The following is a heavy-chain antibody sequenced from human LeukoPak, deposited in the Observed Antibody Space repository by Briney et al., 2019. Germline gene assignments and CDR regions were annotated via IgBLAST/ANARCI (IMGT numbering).Heavy chain of an antibody. CDR1: GYTFTGYY. V-gene: IGHV1-2*02. Sequence: ASVKVSCKASGYTFTGYYMHWVRQAPGQGLEWMGWINPNSGGTNYAQKFQGRVTMTRDTSISTAYMELSRLRSDDTAVYYCARGDTTLVRGVTAVDYWGQGTLVTVSS. J-gene: IGHJ4*02. CDR3: ARGDTTLVRGVTAVDY. CDR2: INPNSGGT. D-gene: IGHD3-10*01.